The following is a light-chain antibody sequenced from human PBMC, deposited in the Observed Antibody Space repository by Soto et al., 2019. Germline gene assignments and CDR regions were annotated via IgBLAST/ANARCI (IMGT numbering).Light chain of an antibody. Sequence: DIVMTQSPDSLAVSLGERATINCKSSQSVLYSPNNKNYLAWYQQKPGQPPKLLVYWASTRESGVPDRFSGSGSGTGFTLTINSLQAEDVAVYYCQQYSNTPQTFGQGTKVEIK. CDR2: WAS. V-gene: IGKV4-1*01. CDR3: QQYSNTPQT. CDR1: QSVLYSPNNKNY. J-gene: IGKJ1*01.